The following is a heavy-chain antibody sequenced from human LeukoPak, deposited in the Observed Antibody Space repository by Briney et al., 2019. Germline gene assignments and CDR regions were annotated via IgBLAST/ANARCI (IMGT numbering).Heavy chain of an antibody. Sequence: SETLSLTCTVSGGSISSYYWSWIRQPPGKGLEWIGYIYYSGSTNYNPSLKSRVTISVDTSKNQFSLKLSSVTAADTAVYYCARSNYDILTGYHYNWFDPWGQGTLVTVSS. CDR1: GGSISSYY. CDR3: ARSNYDILTGYHYNWFDP. CDR2: IYYSGST. J-gene: IGHJ5*02. D-gene: IGHD3-9*01. V-gene: IGHV4-59*08.